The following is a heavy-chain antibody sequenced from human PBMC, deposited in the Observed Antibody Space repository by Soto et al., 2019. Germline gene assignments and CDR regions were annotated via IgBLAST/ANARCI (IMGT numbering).Heavy chain of an antibody. CDR3: ARGRLQIGSSWFRCGMDV. CDR1: GGSISSGGYY. CDR2: IYYSGST. Sequence: QVQLQESGPGLVKPSQTLSLTCTVSGGSISSGGYYWSWIRQHPGKGLEWIGYIYYSGSTYYNPSLQSRVTISVDTSKNPFSMKMSLVTAEDTAVYYGARGRLQIGSSWFRCGMDVWGQGTTVTVSS. D-gene: IGHD6-13*01. V-gene: IGHV4-31*03. J-gene: IGHJ6*02.